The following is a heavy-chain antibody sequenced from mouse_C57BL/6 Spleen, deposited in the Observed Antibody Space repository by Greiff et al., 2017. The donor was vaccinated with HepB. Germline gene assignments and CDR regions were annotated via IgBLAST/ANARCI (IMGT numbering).Heavy chain of an antibody. CDR1: GYTFTSYW. J-gene: IGHJ3*01. CDR3: ARTLITTVEGFAY. V-gene: IGHV1-7*01. D-gene: IGHD1-1*01. CDR2: INPSSGYT. Sequence: VQLQQSGAELAKPGASVKLSCKASGYTFTSYWMHWVKQRPGQGLEWIGYINPSSGYTKYNQKFKDKATLTADKSSSTAYMQLSSLTYEDSAVYYCARTLITTVEGFAYWGQGTLVTVSA.